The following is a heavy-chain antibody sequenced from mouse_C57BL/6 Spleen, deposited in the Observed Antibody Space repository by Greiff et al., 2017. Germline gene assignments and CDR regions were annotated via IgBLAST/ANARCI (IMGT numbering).Heavy chain of an antibody. CDR1: GFTFSSYA. V-gene: IGHV5-9-1*02. CDR2: ISSGGDYI. J-gene: IGHJ3*01. CDR3: TREGSVAWFAY. Sequence: EVQGVESGEGLVKPGGSLKLSCAASGFTFSSYAMSWVRQTPEKRLEWVAYISSGGDYIYYADTVKGRFTISRDNARNTLYLQVSSLKSEDTAMYYCTREGSVAWFAYWGQGTLVTVSA.